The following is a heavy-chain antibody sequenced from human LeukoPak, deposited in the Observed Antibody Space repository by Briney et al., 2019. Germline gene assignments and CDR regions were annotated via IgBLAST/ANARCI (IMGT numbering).Heavy chain of an antibody. CDR2: INTDGTST. D-gene: IGHD3-10*01. V-gene: IGHV3-74*01. J-gene: IGHJ4*02. Sequence: GGSLRLSCAASGFAFSNYWMHWVRQAPGKGPVWVSRINTDGTSTSYADSVQGRFTISRDNAKNTLFLQMNTLRAEDTAVYYCASHYASGSSSGYWGQGTLVTVSS. CDR3: ASHYASGSSSGY. CDR1: GFAFSNYW.